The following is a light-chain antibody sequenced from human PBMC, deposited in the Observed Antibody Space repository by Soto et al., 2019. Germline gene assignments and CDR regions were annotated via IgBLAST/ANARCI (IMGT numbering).Light chain of an antibody. J-gene: IGKJ4*01. CDR3: QQRSNWHPLT. Sequence: EIVLTQSPVTLSLSPGERATLSCRASQSVSNNYLAWYQQKPGQAPRLLIYDASNRATGIPARFSGSGSGTDFTLTISSLEPEDFAVYYCQQRSNWHPLTFGGGTKVDIK. CDR1: QSVSNNY. V-gene: IGKV3D-11*02. CDR2: DAS.